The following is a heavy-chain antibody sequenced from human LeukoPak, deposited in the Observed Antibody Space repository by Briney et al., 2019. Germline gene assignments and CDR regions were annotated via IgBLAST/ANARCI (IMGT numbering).Heavy chain of an antibody. CDR3: ASARIAAADPYYFDY. CDR2: VYTSGST. V-gene: IGHV4-61*02. CDR1: GGSISSGSYY. D-gene: IGHD6-13*01. J-gene: IGHJ4*02. Sequence: SETLSLTCTVSGGSISSGSYYWSWIRQPAGKGLEWIGRVYTSGSTNYNPSLKSRVTISVDTSKNQFSLKLSSVTAADTAVYYCASARIAAADPYYFDYWGQGTLVTVSS.